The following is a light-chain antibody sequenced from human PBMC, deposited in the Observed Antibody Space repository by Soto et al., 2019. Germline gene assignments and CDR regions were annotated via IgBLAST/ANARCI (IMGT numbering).Light chain of an antibody. CDR1: QSVSSN. J-gene: IGKJ2*01. Sequence: EIVMTQSSATLSVSPGERATLSCRASQSVSSNLAWYQQKPGQAPRLLFYGASTRATGIPARFSGSGSGTEFTLTISSLQSEDFAVYYCQQYNSSPYTFGQGTNLEIK. CDR2: GAS. V-gene: IGKV3-15*01. CDR3: QQYNSSPYT.